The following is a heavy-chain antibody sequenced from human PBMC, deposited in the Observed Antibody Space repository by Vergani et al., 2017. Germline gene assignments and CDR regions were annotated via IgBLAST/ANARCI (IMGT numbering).Heavy chain of an antibody. Sequence: QVQLVQSGAEVKKPGSSVKVSCKASGGTFSSYAISWVRQAPGQGLEWLGGIIPIFGTANYAQKFQGRVTITADESTSTAYMELSSLRSEDTAVYYCARGNRYCSSTSCCFYYYGMDVWGQGTTVTVSS. D-gene: IGHD2-2*01. CDR3: ARGNRYCSSTSCCFYYYGMDV. CDR2: IIPIFGTA. CDR1: GGTFSSYA. V-gene: IGHV1-69*12. J-gene: IGHJ6*02.